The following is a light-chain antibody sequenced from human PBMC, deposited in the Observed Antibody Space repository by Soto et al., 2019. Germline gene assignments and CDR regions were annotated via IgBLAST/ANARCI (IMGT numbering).Light chain of an antibody. J-gene: IGLJ1*01. CDR2: EVS. Sequence: QSALTQPASVSGSPGQSITISCTGTSSDVGGYNYVSWYQQHPGKAPKLMIYEVSNRPSGVSNRFSGSKSGNTASLTISGLQAEDAADYYCSSYTSRSTLYVFGNGTKVTV. V-gene: IGLV2-14*01. CDR3: SSYTSRSTLYV. CDR1: SSDVGGYNY.